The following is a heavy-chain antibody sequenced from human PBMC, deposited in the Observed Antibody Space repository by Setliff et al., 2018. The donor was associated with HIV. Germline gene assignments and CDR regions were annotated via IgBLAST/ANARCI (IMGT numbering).Heavy chain of an antibody. CDR2: VDTTGNT. V-gene: IGHV4-61*02. J-gene: IGHJ3*02. CDR3: ARDHLGTMIVVADDAFDI. Sequence: KASETLSLTCNVSGGSISSGSYYWTWIRQPAGKGLEWIGRVDTTGNTNYNPSLNSRVTIFPDTYKNHFSLELRSVTAADSAIYYCARDHLGTMIVVADDAFDIWGQGTMVTVSS. D-gene: IGHD3-22*01. CDR1: GGSISSGSYY.